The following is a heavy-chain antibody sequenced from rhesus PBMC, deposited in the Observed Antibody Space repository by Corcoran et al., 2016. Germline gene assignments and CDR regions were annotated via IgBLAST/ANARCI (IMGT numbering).Heavy chain of an antibody. Sequence: QVQLQESGPGLVKPSETLSLTCAVSGYSISSGYYWGWLRQPPGKGLEYIGYISGSSGSTYYNPSLKSRVTISKDTSKNQFSLKLSSVTAADTAVYYCARRAAGRFDYWGQGVLVTVSS. CDR2: ISGSSGST. CDR1: GYSISSGYY. V-gene: IGHV4-99*01. D-gene: IGHD6-31*01. J-gene: IGHJ4*01. CDR3: ARRAAGRFDY.